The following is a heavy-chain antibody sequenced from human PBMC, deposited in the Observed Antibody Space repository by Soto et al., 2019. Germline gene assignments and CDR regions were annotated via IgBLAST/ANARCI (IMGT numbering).Heavy chain of an antibody. CDR2: ISAYNGNT. D-gene: IGHD1-26*01. CDR1: GYTFTSYG. CDR3: ARDRGYSGSYYPIYYYYGMDV. V-gene: IGHV1-18*01. J-gene: IGHJ6*02. Sequence: ASVKVSCKASGYTFTSYGISWVRQAPGQGLEWMGWISAYNGNTNYAQKLQGRVTMTTDTSTSTAYMELRSLRSDDTAVYYCARDRGYSGSYYPIYYYYGMDVWGQGTTVTVSS.